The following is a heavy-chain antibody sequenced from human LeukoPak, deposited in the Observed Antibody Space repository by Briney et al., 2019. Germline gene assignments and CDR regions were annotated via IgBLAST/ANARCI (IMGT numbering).Heavy chain of an antibody. D-gene: IGHD3-10*01. CDR1: GVSLTTHY. V-gene: IGHV4-59*08. CDR2: IYYSGST. CDR3: ARPNSMIRGVPDAFDI. J-gene: IGHJ3*02. Sequence: SGTLSLTCTVSGVSLTTHYWSWIRQPPGKGLEWIGFIYYSGSTRYNPSLQSRITISQDTSKNQFSLNLNSVTAADTAVYYCARPNSMIRGVPDAFDIWGQGTMVTVSS.